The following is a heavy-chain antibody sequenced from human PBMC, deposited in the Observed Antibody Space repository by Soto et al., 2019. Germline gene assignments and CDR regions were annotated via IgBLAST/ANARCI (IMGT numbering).Heavy chain of an antibody. Sequence: PGGSLRLSCTASGFTFGDYAMSWFRQAPGKGLEWVGFIRSKAYGGSTEYAASVKGRFTISRDDSKSIAYLQMNSLKTEDTAVYYFTRAGDYIGYYFDYWGQGTLVTVSS. J-gene: IGHJ4*02. D-gene: IGHD4-17*01. CDR2: IRSKAYGGST. CDR1: GFTFGDYA. V-gene: IGHV3-49*03. CDR3: TRAGDYIGYYFDY.